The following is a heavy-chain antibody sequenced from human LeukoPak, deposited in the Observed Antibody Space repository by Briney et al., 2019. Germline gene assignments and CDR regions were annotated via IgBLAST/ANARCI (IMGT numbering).Heavy chain of an antibody. CDR1: GFTFSSYA. Sequence: GGSLRLSCAASGFTFSSYAMSWVRQAPGKGLEWVSAISGSGGSTYYADSVKGRFTIPRDNSKNTLYLKMNSLRAEDTAVYYCAKSYSSGPEDYWGQGTLVTVSS. D-gene: IGHD6-19*01. V-gene: IGHV3-23*01. J-gene: IGHJ4*02. CDR2: ISGSGGST. CDR3: AKSYSSGPEDY.